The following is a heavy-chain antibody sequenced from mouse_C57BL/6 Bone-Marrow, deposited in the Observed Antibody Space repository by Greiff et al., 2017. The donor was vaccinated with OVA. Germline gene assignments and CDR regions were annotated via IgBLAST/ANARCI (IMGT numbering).Heavy chain of an antibody. CDR3: ARGDYGNSFAY. CDR1: GYTFTSYW. J-gene: IGHJ3*01. V-gene: IGHV1-52*01. Sequence: QVQLQQPGAELVRPGSSVTLSCTASGYTFTSYWMHWVKQRPIQGLEWIGNIDPSDSETHYNQKFKDKATLTVDKSSSTAYMQLSSLTSEDSAVYYCARGDYGNSFAYWGQGTLVTVSA. CDR2: IDPSDSET. D-gene: IGHD2-1*01.